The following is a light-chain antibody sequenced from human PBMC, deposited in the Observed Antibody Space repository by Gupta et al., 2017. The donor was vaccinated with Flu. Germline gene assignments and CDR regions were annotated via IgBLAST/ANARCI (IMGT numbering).Light chain of an antibody. Sequence: LVLTQSTGTLSLSPGERATLSCGACDTIRSSYLAWYQQKPGKAPRLLIYGASSRATGIPDRFSGSGSGTDFTLTITRLEPEDFAVYYCQQNVSTPWTFGQGTKVEI. CDR1: DTIRSSY. CDR3: QQNVSTPWT. CDR2: GAS. V-gene: IGKV3-20*01. J-gene: IGKJ1*01.